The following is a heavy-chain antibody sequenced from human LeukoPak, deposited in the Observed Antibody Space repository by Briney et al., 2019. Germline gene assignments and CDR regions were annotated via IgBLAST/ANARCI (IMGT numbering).Heavy chain of an antibody. V-gene: IGHV6-1*01. D-gene: IGHD3-3*01. CDR2: TYYRSEWHN. J-gene: IGHJ5*02. CDR1: GDAVSNNNVA. CDR3: SRSGASSGLDP. Sequence: SQTLSLTRDISGDAVSNNNVAWNWIRQSPSRGLEWLGRTYYRSEWHNDYAPSVKGRISFNADTSKNQLSLQLNSVTPEDTAVYYCSRSGASSGLDPWAQGTLVTVSS.